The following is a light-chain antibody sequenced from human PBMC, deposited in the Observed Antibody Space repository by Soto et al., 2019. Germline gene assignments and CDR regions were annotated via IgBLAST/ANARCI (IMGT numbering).Light chain of an antibody. J-gene: IGKJ5*01. V-gene: IGKV3-11*01. CDR2: DAY. CDR1: QSFRGL. CDR3: QQRHMWPIT. Sequence: EVVLTQSPVTLSLSSGERATLSCRASQSFRGLLAWYQQKPGQAPTLLIYDAYIRATGIPPRFSGSGSGTDFTLTISSLEPEDSAVYYCQQRHMWPITFGQGTRLEIK.